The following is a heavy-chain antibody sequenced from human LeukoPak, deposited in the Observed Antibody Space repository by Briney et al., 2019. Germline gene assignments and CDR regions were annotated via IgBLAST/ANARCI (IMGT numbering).Heavy chain of an antibody. CDR3: ARDGREATVTTIDY. D-gene: IGHD4-17*01. J-gene: IGHJ4*02. Sequence: GGSLRLSCAASGFTFNSYSMNWVRQAPGKGLEWVSSISSSSSYIYYADSVKGRFTISRDNAKNSLYLQMNSLRAEDTAVYYCARDGREATVTTIDYWGQGTLVTVSS. CDR2: ISSSSSYI. CDR1: GFTFNSYS. V-gene: IGHV3-21*01.